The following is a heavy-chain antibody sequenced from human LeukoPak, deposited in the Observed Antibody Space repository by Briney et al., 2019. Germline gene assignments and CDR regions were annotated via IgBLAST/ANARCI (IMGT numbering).Heavy chain of an antibody. V-gene: IGHV4-4*02. Sequence: SETLSLTCAVSGGSISSSNWWSWVRQPPGKGLEWIGEIYHSGSTNYNPSLKSRVTISVDKSKNQFSLKLSSVTAADTAVYYCARWSNSGSHGMAFDIWGQGTMVTVSS. CDR3: ARWSNSGSHGMAFDI. D-gene: IGHD1-26*01. CDR2: IYHSGST. J-gene: IGHJ3*02. CDR1: GGSISSSNW.